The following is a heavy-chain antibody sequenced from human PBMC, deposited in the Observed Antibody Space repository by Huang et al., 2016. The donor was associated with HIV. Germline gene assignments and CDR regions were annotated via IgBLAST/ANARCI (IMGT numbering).Heavy chain of an antibody. CDR3: AKDGRGSGTYYDYFEY. CDR2: ISYDGSSK. Sequence: QVQLVESGGGVVQPGRCLRLSCAAFGFTFNKFAMHWVRQAPDKGLEWVEIISYDGSSKYHADSVKGRFTISRDNSKNTVYLQMNSLRVEDTAVYYCAKDGRGSGTYYDYFEYWGQGTLVTVSS. D-gene: IGHD1-26*01. V-gene: IGHV3-30*18. J-gene: IGHJ4*02. CDR1: GFTFNKFA.